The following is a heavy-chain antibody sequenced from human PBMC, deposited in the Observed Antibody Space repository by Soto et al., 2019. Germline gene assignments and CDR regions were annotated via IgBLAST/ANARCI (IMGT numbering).Heavy chain of an antibody. V-gene: IGHV4-4*02. CDR1: GGSISSSNW. CDR3: GGERREGYGMDV. CDR2: IYHSGST. Sequence: QVQLQESGPGLVKPSGTLSLTCAVSGGSISSSNWWSWVRQPPGKGLEWIGEIYHSGSTNYNPSLQSRVTISVDKSKNQFSLKLSSVSAADTAVYYCGGERREGYGMDVWGQGTTVTVSS. D-gene: IGHD1-26*01. J-gene: IGHJ6*02.